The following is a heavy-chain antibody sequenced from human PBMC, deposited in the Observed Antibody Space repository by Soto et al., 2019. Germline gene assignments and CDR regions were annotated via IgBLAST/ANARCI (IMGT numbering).Heavy chain of an antibody. Sequence: EVQLLESGGGLVQPGGSLRLSCAASGFTFSSYAMSWVRQAPGKGLEWVSAISGSGGSTYYADSVKGRFTISRDNSKNTLYLQMNSLRAEDTAVYYCARTGGYGSGSYLNYWGQGTLVTVSS. CDR2: ISGSGGST. CDR3: ARTGGYGSGSYLNY. CDR1: GFTFSSYA. J-gene: IGHJ4*02. D-gene: IGHD3-10*01. V-gene: IGHV3-23*01.